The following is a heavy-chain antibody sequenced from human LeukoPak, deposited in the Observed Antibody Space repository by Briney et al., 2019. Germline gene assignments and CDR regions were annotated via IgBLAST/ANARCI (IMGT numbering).Heavy chain of an antibody. D-gene: IGHD1-14*01. V-gene: IGHV1-8*01. CDR1: GYTFSSYD. CDR3: ARGPPGSSRSDY. Sequence: ASVNVSCKASGYTFSSYDINWVRQPTGQGREWIGGMNPNSGDTGYAQKFQDRLTMTRNTSINTAYLELSSLRSEDTGVFYCARGPPGSSRSDYWGQGTLVTVS. J-gene: IGHJ4*02. CDR2: MNPNSGDT.